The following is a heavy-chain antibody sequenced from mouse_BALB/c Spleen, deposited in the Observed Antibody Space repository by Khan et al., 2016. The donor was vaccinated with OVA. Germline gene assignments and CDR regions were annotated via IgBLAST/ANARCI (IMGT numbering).Heavy chain of an antibody. D-gene: IGHD1-2*01. V-gene: IGHV3-2*02. CDR1: GYSITSGYG. Sequence: VQLKESGPGLVKPSQSLSLTCTVTGYSITSGYGWNWLRQFPGNKLEWMGYISDSGSTNYNPSLKSRISITRDTSKNQFFLQLNSVTTEDTATYYCARTARIKYWGQGTTLTVSS. CDR3: ARTARIKY. J-gene: IGHJ2*01. CDR2: ISDSGST.